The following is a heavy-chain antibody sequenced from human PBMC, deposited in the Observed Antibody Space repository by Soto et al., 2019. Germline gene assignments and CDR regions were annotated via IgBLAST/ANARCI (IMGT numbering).Heavy chain of an antibody. Sequence: PSETLSLTCAVSGYSISSGYYWGWIRQPPGKGLEWIGSIYHNGSTYYNPSLKSRVTISVDTSKNQFSLKLSSVTAADTAVYYCARVAGITGTTSHLDYWGQGNLVTVSS. CDR2: IYHNGST. V-gene: IGHV4-38-2*01. CDR1: GYSISSGYY. D-gene: IGHD1-7*01. J-gene: IGHJ4*02. CDR3: ARVAGITGTTSHLDY.